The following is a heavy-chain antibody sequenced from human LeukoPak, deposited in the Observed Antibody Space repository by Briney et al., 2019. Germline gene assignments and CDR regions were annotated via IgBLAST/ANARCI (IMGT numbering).Heavy chain of an antibody. Sequence: SETLSLTCAVHGGSFSGYYWSWIRQPPGKGLEWIGEINHSGSTNYNPSLKSRVTISVDTSKNQFSLKLSSVTAADTAVYYCARGHCSGGSCYLYNYWGQGTLVTVSS. D-gene: IGHD2-15*01. CDR1: GGSFSGYY. CDR3: ARGHCSGGSCYLYNY. CDR2: INHSGST. V-gene: IGHV4-34*01. J-gene: IGHJ4*02.